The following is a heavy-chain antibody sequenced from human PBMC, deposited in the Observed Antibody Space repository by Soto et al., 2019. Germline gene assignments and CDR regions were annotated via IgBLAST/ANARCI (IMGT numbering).Heavy chain of an antibody. CDR3: VRDEGAAVESPGD. CDR1: GFTFSSYW. Sequence: EEQVVESGGGLVQPGGSLRLSCAASGFTFSSYWMHWVRQVPGKGLVWVSRINNDGSAATYADSVKGRFTISRDNAKNTVYLQMNSLRAEDTAVYYCVRDEGAAVESPGDWGQGTLVTVSS. J-gene: IGHJ4*02. V-gene: IGHV3-74*01. D-gene: IGHD6-13*01. CDR2: INNDGSAA.